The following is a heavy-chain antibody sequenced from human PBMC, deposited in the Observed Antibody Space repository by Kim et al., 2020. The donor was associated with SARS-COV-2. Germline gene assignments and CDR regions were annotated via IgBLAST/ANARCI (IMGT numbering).Heavy chain of an antibody. CDR1: GFTFSSYG. J-gene: IGHJ3*02. Sequence: GGSLRLSCAASGFTFSSYGMHWVRQAPGKGLEWVAVISYDGSNKYYADSVKGRFTISRDNSKNTLYLQMNSLRAEDTAVYYCAKWMGYCSGGSCLSDFDIWAKGQWSPSLQ. CDR2: ISYDGSNK. V-gene: IGHV3-30*18. D-gene: IGHD2-15*01. CDR3: AKWMGYCSGGSCLSDFDI.